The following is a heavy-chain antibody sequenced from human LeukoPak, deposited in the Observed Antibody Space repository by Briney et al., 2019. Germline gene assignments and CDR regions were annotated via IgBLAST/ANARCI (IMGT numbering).Heavy chain of an antibody. CDR2: IIPIFGTA. D-gene: IGHD7-27*01. Sequence: GASVKVSCKASGGTFSSYAISWVRQAPGQGLEWMGGIIPIFGTANYAQKFQGRVTITADESTSTAYMELSSLRSEGTAVYYCARSSNWGSGGFDYWGQGTLVTVSS. V-gene: IGHV1-69*13. CDR3: ARSSNWGSGGFDY. CDR1: GGTFSSYA. J-gene: IGHJ4*02.